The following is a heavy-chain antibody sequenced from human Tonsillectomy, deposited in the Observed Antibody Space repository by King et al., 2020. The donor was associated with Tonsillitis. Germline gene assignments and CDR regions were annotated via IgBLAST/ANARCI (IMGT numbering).Heavy chain of an antibody. CDR2: IYSGGST. CDR3: ASSDPYSCDVYVDY. J-gene: IGHJ4*02. Sequence: VQLVESGGGLVQPGGSLRLSCAASGFTVSSNYMSWVRQAPGKGLEWVAVIYSGGSTYYADSVKGRFTIYRDNSKNTLYLQMNSLRAEDTAVYYCASSDPYSCDVYVDYWGRGTLATVSS. CDR1: GFTVSSNY. V-gene: IGHV3-66*01. D-gene: IGHD6-19*01.